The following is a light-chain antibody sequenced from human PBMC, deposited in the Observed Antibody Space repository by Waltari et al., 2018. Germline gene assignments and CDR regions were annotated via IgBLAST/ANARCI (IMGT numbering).Light chain of an antibody. J-gene: IGKJ4*01. Sequence: DIVMTQSPDSLAVSLGERATINCKSSKSLLYIADKKNYVAWYQEKPGQPTKLLIYWASSRESGVPDRFSGSGSGTDFSLTISSLQAEDVAVYCCQQYFDSPLTFGGGTKVEIK. CDR3: QQYFDSPLT. V-gene: IGKV4-1*01. CDR1: KSLLYIADKKNY. CDR2: WAS.